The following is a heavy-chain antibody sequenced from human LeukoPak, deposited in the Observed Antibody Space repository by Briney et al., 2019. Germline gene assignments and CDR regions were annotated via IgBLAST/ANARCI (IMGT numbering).Heavy chain of an antibody. CDR3: ARDFGSGSYFNSWFDH. V-gene: IGHV3-11*06. D-gene: IGHD3-10*01. J-gene: IGHJ5*02. CDR2: ISFNSTYT. Sequence: PGGSLRLSCAASGFTFSDYYMSWIRQAPGRGLEWVSYISFNSTYTNYAESVKGRFTISRDSAKNSLHLQMNSLRGEDTAVYYCARDFGSGSYFNSWFDHWGQGTLVTVSS. CDR1: GFTFSDYY.